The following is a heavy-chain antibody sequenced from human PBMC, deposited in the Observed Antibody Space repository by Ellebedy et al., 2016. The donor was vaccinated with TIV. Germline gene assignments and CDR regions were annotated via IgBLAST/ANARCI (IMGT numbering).Heavy chain of an antibody. D-gene: IGHD3-22*01. CDR1: GFTFSSYA. V-gene: IGHV3-23*01. CDR3: AKGGEGYYDSSGYLITPFDY. J-gene: IGHJ4*02. CDR2: ISGSGGST. Sequence: PGGSLRLSCAASGFTFSSYAMSWVRQAPGKGLEWVSAISGSGGSTYYADSVKGRFTISRDNSKNTLYLQMNSLRAEDTAVYYCAKGGEGYYDSSGYLITPFDYWGQGTLVTVSS.